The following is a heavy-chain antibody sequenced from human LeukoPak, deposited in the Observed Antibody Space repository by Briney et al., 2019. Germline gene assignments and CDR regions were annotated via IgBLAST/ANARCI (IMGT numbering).Heavy chain of an antibody. D-gene: IGHD3-22*01. CDR2: INHSGST. CDR3: AREMALYYYDSSGYSRYYYYGMDV. Sequence: PSETLSLTCAVYGGSFSGYYWSWIRQPPGKGLEWIGEINHSGSTNYNPSLKSRVTISVDTSKNQFSLKLSSVTAADTAVYYCAREMALYYYDSSGYSRYYYYGMDVWGQGTTVTVSS. CDR1: GGSFSGYY. J-gene: IGHJ6*02. V-gene: IGHV4-34*01.